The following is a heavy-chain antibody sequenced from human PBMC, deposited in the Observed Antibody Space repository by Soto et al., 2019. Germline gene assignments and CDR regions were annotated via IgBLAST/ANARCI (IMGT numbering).Heavy chain of an antibody. J-gene: IGHJ6*02. V-gene: IGHV3-13*01. D-gene: IGHD3-3*01. CDR3: AREVRITIFGVVIGGPLDV. CDR1: GFTFRNYG. CDR2: INTAGDT. Sequence: GSLRLSCAASGFTFRNYGLHWVRQTTGKGLEWVSSINTAGDTYYPGSVKGRFTISRENAKNSLYLQMKSLRAGDMAVYYCAREVRITIFGVVIGGPLDVWGQGTTVTVSS.